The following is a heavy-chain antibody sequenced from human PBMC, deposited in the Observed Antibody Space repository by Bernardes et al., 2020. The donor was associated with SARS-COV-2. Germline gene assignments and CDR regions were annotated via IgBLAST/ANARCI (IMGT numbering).Heavy chain of an antibody. J-gene: IGHJ4*02. CDR2: LYRGGLT. V-gene: IGHV3-53*01. D-gene: IGHD1-26*01. Sequence: GGPLPLSCAASGFTVSTTYLSWVRQIPGPGLAWVSVLYRGGLTVYADSVKGRFTFSRDDSKNTLYLQMNSLRAEDTAVYYCARGLWEHDYWGQGTLVTVSS. CDR1: GFTVSTTY. CDR3: ARGLWEHDY.